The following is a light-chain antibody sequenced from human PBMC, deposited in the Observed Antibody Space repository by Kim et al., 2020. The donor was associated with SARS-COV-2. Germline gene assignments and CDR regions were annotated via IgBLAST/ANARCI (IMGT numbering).Light chain of an antibody. CDR2: DAS. J-gene: IGKJ1*01. CDR1: QSITTD. CDR3: QQRNKWPRT. V-gene: IGKV3-11*01. Sequence: EIVLTQAPATLSLSAGERATLSCRTSQSITTDLAWYQQKPGQAPRLFIDDASNRAAGIPARFSGGGSGTDFTLTVSSLEPEDSAVYYCQQRNKWPRTFGQGTKVDIK.